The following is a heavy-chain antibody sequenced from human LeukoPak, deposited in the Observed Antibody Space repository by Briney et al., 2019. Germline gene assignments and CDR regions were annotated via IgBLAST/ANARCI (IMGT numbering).Heavy chain of an antibody. V-gene: IGHV1-2*02. CDR3: ARGLYCSGGSCYPPKYYFDY. D-gene: IGHD2-15*01. CDR1: GYTFTGYY. Sequence: GASVKVSCKASGYTFTGYYMHWVRQASGQGLEWMGWINPNSGGTNYAQKFQGRVTMTRDTSISTAYMELSRLRSDDTAVYYCARGLYCSGGSCYPPKYYFDYWGQGTLVTVSS. CDR2: INPNSGGT. J-gene: IGHJ4*02.